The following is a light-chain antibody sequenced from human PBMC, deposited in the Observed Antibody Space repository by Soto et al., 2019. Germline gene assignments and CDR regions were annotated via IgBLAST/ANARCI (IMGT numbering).Light chain of an antibody. Sequence: DIELTQSPCTLSSSVGDTVTLTCRASQSFSTWLAWYQQKPGRAPRLLIYRASTIESGVPARFSGSGSGTEFTLTISSLEPEDFATYYCQQYNSYSWTFGQGTKVDIK. V-gene: IGKV1-5*03. CDR3: QQYNSYSWT. CDR2: RAS. J-gene: IGKJ1*01. CDR1: QSFSTW.